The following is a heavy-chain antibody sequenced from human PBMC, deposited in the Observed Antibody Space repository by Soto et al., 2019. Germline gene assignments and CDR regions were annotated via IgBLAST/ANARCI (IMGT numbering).Heavy chain of an antibody. J-gene: IGHJ5*02. CDR1: GVSISSRGYY. Sequence: SETLSLTCTVAGVSISSRGYYWGWIRQPPGKGLEWIGTIYYSGSTYYNPSLKSRVTISVDTSKNQFSLKLSSVTAADTAVYYCAISNWFDPWGQGTLVTVS. CDR3: AISNWFDP. V-gene: IGHV4-39*01. CDR2: IYYSGST.